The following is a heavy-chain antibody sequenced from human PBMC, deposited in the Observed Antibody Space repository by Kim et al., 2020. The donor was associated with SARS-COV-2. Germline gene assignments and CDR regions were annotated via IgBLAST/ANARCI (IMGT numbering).Heavy chain of an antibody. D-gene: IGHD7-27*01. CDR2: ISYDGSNK. Sequence: GGSLRLSCAASGFTFSSYAMHWVRQAPGKGLEWVAVISYDGSNKYYADSVKGRFTISRDNSKNTLYLQMNSLRAEDTAVYYCAEGNWGSAYWGQGTLVTVSS. CDR1: GFTFSSYA. V-gene: IGHV3-30*04. CDR3: AEGNWGSAY. J-gene: IGHJ4*02.